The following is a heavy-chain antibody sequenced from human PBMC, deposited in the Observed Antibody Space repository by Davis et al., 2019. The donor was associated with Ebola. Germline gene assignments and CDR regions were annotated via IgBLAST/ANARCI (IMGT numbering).Heavy chain of an antibody. CDR3: ARGRRWGGRWLQIPYYFDY. J-gene: IGHJ4*02. CDR1: GGSISSYY. D-gene: IGHD5-24*01. CDR2: IYYSGST. Sequence: SETLSLTCTVSGGSISSYYWSWIRQPPGKGLEWIGYIYYSGSTNYNPSLKSRVTISVDTSKNQFSLKLSSVTAADTAVYYCARGRRWGGRWLQIPYYFDYWGQGTLVTVSS. V-gene: IGHV4-59*01.